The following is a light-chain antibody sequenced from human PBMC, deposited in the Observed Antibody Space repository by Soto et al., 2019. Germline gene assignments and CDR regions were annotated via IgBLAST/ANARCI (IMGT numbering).Light chain of an antibody. J-gene: IGKJ2*01. V-gene: IGKV3-15*01. CDR3: QQYNNWPPLYT. CDR1: QSVSSN. CDR2: GAS. Sequence: EIVMTQSPATLSVSPGERATLSCRASQSVSSNLAWYQQKPGQAPRLLIYGASTRATGIPARFSGSGSGTEFPRAISSLQSEDFAVYYCQQYNNWPPLYTFGQGTKLEIK.